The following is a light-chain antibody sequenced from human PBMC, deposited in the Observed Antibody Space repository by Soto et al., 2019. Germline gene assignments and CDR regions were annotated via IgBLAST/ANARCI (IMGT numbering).Light chain of an antibody. V-gene: IGKV3-15*01. CDR3: QQYNTWPT. J-gene: IGKJ1*01. Sequence: IVMAQSPAILSLSPGERATLSCRASQNVARSLAWYQQTPGQAPRLLIHGVSTRAPGIPARLSGSGAGTEFTLTISSLQSEYSAFYYCQQYNTWPTFGQGTQVDIK. CDR1: QNVARS. CDR2: GVS.